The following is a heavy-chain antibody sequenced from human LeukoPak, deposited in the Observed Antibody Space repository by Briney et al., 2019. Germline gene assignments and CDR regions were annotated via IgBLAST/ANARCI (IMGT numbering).Heavy chain of an antibody. CDR3: RAAADLNDY. J-gene: IGHJ4*02. V-gene: IGHV3-73*01. D-gene: IGHD6-13*01. CDR2: IRSKADSYTT. Sequence: GGSLRLSCAVSGFTFSDYGMHWVRQAPGKGLEWLGRIRSKADSYTTAYAASVKGRFIVSRDDSKNTAYLQMNSLKTEDTAVYYCRAAADLNDYWGQGTLVTVSS. CDR1: GFTFSDYG.